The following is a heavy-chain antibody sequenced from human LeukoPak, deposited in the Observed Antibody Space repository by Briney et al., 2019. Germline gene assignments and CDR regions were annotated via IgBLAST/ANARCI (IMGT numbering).Heavy chain of an antibody. D-gene: IGHD6-13*01. CDR3: ARGPSSSWYDY. V-gene: IGHV3-64*01. Sequence: GGSLRLSCAASGFTFSSYAMHWVRQAPGKGLEYVSAISSNGGSTYYANSVKGRFTISRDNSKNTLYLQMGSLRAEDMAVYYCARGPSSSWYDYWGQGTLVTVSS. CDR1: GFTFSSYA. CDR2: ISSNGGST. J-gene: IGHJ4*02.